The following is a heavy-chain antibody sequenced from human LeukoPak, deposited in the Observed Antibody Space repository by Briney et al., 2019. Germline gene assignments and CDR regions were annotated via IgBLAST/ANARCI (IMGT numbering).Heavy chain of an antibody. CDR1: GGSFSGYY. D-gene: IGHD1-26*01. V-gene: IGHV4-34*01. CDR2: INHSGST. CDR3: ARQRWVGDAFDI. J-gene: IGHJ3*02. Sequence: SETLSLTCAVYGGSFSGYYWSWIRQPPGKGLEWIGEINHSGSTNYNPSLKSRVTISVDTSKNQFSLKLSSVTAADTAVYYCARQRWVGDAFDIWGQGTMVTVSS.